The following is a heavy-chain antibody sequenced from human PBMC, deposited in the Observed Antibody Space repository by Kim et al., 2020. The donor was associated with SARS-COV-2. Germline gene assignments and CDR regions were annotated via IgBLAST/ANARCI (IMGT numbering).Heavy chain of an antibody. CDR1: GFTFSSYA. V-gene: IGHV3-23*01. Sequence: GGSLRLSCAASGFTFSSYAMSWVRQAPGKGLEWVSAISGSGGSTYYADSVKGRFTISRDNSKNTLYLQMNSLRAEDTAVYYCAKLERQLVKGWYDYWGQGTLVTVSS. CDR3: AKLERQLVKGWYDY. CDR2: ISGSGGST. J-gene: IGHJ4*02. D-gene: IGHD6-13*01.